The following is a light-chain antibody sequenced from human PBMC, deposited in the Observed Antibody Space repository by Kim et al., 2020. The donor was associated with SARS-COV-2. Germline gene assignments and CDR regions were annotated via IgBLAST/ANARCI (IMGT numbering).Light chain of an antibody. J-gene: IGLJ3*02. CDR1: SSNIGNNY. CDR2: DNN. Sequence: GQKVTISCSGISSNIGNNYVSWYQQLPGTAPKLLIYDNNKRPSGIPDRFSGSRSGTSATLGITGLQTGDEADYYCGTWDSSLSEGVFGGGTQLTVL. V-gene: IGLV1-51*01. CDR3: GTWDSSLSEGV.